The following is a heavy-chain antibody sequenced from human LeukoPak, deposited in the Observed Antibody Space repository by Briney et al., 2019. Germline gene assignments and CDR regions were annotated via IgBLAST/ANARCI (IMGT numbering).Heavy chain of an antibody. CDR2: ISSSSSYI. V-gene: IGHV3-21*01. Sequence: GGSLRLSCAASGFTFSSYSMYWVRQAPGKGLEWVSSISSSSSYIYYADSVKGRFTISRDNAKNSLYLQMNSLRAEDTAVYYCARDGVFEERDGYSYDYWGQGTLVTVSS. CDR3: ARDGVFEERDGYSYDY. D-gene: IGHD5-24*01. CDR1: GFTFSSYS. J-gene: IGHJ4*02.